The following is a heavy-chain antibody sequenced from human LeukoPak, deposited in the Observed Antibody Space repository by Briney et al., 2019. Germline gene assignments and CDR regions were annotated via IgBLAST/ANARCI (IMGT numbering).Heavy chain of an antibody. D-gene: IGHD3-10*01. CDR3: ARVGAGEGGIDY. V-gene: IGHV1-8*03. CDR2: MRPRYGNT. J-gene: IGHJ4*02. CDR1: GYTFTIYE. Sequence: ASVNVSCKASGYTFTIYEIQWVRQAPGQGLEWVGWMRPRYGNTAYAQSFQGRVTITRDTSIDTVYMELSGLRSEDTAVHYCARVGAGEGGIDYWAQGTLITVSS.